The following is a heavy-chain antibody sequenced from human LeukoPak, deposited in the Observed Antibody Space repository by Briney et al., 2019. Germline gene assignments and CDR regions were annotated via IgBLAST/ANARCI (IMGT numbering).Heavy chain of an antibody. D-gene: IGHD3-10*01. Sequence: GGSLRLSCAASGFTFSSYGMHWVRQAPGKGLEWVAVIWYDGSNKYYADSVKGRFTISRDNSKNTLYLQMNSLRAEDTAVYYCARGHLTMVRGVINWGQGTLVTVPS. V-gene: IGHV3-33*01. CDR1: GFTFSSYG. J-gene: IGHJ4*02. CDR2: IWYDGSNK. CDR3: ARGHLTMVRGVIN.